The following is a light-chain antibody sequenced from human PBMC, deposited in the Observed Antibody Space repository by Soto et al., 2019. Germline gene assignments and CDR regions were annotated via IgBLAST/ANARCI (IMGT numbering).Light chain of an antibody. CDR2: KDS. CDR3: QSADSSGTYV. V-gene: IGLV3-25*03. CDR1: ALPKQY. J-gene: IGLJ1*01. Sequence: SYELTQPPSVSGSPGQTARITCSGDALPKQYAHWYQQKPGQAPVLVIYKDSERPSGIPERFSGSSSGTTVTLTISGVQAEDEADYNCQSADSSGTYVFGTGTKLTVL.